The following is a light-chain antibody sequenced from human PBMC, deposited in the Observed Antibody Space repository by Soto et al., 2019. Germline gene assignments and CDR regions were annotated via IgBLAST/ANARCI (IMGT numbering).Light chain of an antibody. Sequence: DIVITHSPDSLSLALCGMATVSCKSSQRFLYRSNNNNYLAWYQHKPGQPPKLLIYWASTRESGVPDRFSGSRSGAEFTLTINSLQSEDFAVYYCQPYNNWPLTFGGGTKVDIK. V-gene: IGKV4-1*01. J-gene: IGKJ4*01. CDR2: WAS. CDR1: QRFLYRSNNNNY. CDR3: QPYNNWPLT.